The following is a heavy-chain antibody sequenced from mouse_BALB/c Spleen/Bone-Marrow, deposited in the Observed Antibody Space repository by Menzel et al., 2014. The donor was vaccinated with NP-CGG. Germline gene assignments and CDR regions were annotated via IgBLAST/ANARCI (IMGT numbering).Heavy chain of an antibody. V-gene: IGHV1-67*01. D-gene: IGHD2-4*01. CDR2: ISTYSGNT. J-gene: IGHJ3*01. CDR1: GYTFTDYA. CDR3: ARGIYYDSTWFAY. Sequence: QVQLQQSGPELVRPGVSVKISCKGSGYTFTDYAMHWVKQSHAKSLEWIGAISTYSGNTNYNQKFKGKATMAVDKSSSTAYMELARLTSEDSAIYYCARGIYYDSTWFAYWGQGTQVTVSA.